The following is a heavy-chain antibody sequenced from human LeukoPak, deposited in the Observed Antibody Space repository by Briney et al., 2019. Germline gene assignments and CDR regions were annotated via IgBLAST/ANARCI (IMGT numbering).Heavy chain of an antibody. CDR1: GGSISSYY. Sequence: SETLSLTCTVSGGSISSYYWSWIRQPPGKGLEWIGYIYTGGSTNYNPSLKSRVTISVDTSKNQFSLKLSSVTAADTAVYYCARSPNYYYYYMDVRGKGTTVTVSS. CDR2: IYTGGST. J-gene: IGHJ6*03. CDR3: ARSPNYYYYYMDV. V-gene: IGHV4-4*09.